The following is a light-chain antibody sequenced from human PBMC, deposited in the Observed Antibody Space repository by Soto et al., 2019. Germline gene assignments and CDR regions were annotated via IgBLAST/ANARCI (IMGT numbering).Light chain of an antibody. CDR3: QQHGNWPPIT. CDR2: DAF. Sequence: EIVLTQSPVTLSLSPGERATLSCRASQSVSNYLAWYQQKRGQAPRLLIYDAFNRATGISARFSGSGSGTDFTLTISSLEPEDSALYYCQQHGNWPPITFGQGTRLEIK. V-gene: IGKV3-11*01. CDR1: QSVSNY. J-gene: IGKJ5*01.